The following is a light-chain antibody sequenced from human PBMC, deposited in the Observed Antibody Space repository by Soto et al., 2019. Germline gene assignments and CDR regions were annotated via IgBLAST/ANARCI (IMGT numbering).Light chain of an antibody. Sequence: EIVITQSPATLCVSPGERFTLSCRASQSVRSNLAWYQQKPGQAPRLLIYEASTRATGGPARFSGSGSGTEFTLTISSLQPEDFAVYYCQQHNVWPATFGQATK. V-gene: IGKV3-15*01. CDR3: QQHNVWPAT. CDR1: QSVRSN. J-gene: IGKJ1*01. CDR2: EAS.